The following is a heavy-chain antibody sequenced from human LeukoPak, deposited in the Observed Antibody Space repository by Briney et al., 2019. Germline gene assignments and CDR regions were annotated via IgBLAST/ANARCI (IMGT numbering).Heavy chain of an antibody. Sequence: ASVKVSCKASGYTFTGYYMHWVRQAPGQGLEWMGWIHPNTGGTNYAQKFQGWVTMTRDTSISTAYMELSRLRSDDTAVYYCARGMELLGIYYFDYWGQGTLVTVSS. CDR2: IHPNTGGT. J-gene: IGHJ4*02. CDR1: GYTFTGYY. CDR3: ARGMELLGIYYFDY. D-gene: IGHD1-26*01. V-gene: IGHV1-2*04.